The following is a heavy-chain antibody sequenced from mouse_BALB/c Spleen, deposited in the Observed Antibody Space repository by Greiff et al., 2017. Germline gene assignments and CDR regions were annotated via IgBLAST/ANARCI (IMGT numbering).Heavy chain of an antibody. Sequence: EVKVVESGGDLVKPGGSLKLSCAASGFTFSSYGMSWVRQTPDKRLEWVATISSGGSYTYYPDSVKGRFTISRDNAKNTLYLQMSSLKSEDTAMYYCARQKELGRFDYWGQGTTLTVSS. V-gene: IGHV5-6*01. CDR1: GFTFSSYG. CDR3: ARQKELGRFDY. D-gene: IGHD4-1*01. J-gene: IGHJ2*01. CDR2: ISSGGSYT.